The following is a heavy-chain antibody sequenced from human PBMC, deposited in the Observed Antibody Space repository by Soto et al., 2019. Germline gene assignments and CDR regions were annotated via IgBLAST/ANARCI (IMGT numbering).Heavy chain of an antibody. CDR2: IIPVFGTS. CDR3: ASSAGLDHLLNYYGLNV. Sequence: QVLLVQSSAEVKKPGSSVKVSCKASGGTFTSTAFSWVRQAPGQGLEWMGGIIPVFGTSNYAQKFQARLTVTADASTTTVHRELSSLRSDDTAVYYCASSAGLDHLLNYYGLNVWGQGTTVTVSS. V-gene: IGHV1-69*01. J-gene: IGHJ6*02. CDR1: GGTFTSTA. D-gene: IGHD6-13*01.